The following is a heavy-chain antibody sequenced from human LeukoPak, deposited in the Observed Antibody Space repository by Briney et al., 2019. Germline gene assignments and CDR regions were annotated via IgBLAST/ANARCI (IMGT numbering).Heavy chain of an antibody. CDR2: VNPDSGAT. CDR3: ARDRAPASSGWVFDAFDI. D-gene: IGHD6-19*01. CDR1: GYSFTGYY. V-gene: IGHV1-2*02. J-gene: IGHJ3*02. Sequence: GSVKVSCKASGYSFTGYYIHWVRQAPGQGLEWMGWVNPDSGATRNAQKFQGRVTVTRDTSISTAFMELSSLTSDDTAVYYCARDRAPASSGWVFDAFDIWGQGTMVTVSS.